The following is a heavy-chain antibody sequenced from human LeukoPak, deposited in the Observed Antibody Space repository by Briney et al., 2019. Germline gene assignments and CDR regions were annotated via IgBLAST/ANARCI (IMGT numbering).Heavy chain of an antibody. CDR3: ARGLGWLLHNDAFDI. J-gene: IGHJ3*02. Sequence: KASETLSLTCTVSGGSISSGSYHWSWIRQPAGKGLEWIGRIYTSGSTNYNPSLKSRVTISVDTSKNQFSLKLSSVTAADTAVYYCARGLGWLLHNDAFDIWGQGTMVTVSS. D-gene: IGHD3/OR15-3a*01. CDR2: IYTSGST. V-gene: IGHV4-61*02. CDR1: GGSISSGSYH.